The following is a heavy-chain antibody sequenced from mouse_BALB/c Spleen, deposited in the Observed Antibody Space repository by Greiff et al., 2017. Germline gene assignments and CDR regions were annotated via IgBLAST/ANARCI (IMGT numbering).Heavy chain of an antibody. CDR1: GFNIKDTY. J-gene: IGHJ2*01. D-gene: IGHD1-1*01. V-gene: IGHV14-3*02. Sequence: EVQLQQSGAELVKPGASVKLSCTASGFNIKDTYMHWVKQRPEQGLEWIGRIDPANGNTKYDPKFQGRATITADTSSNTAYLQLSSLTSEDTAVYYCAREGYGSSPYFDYWGQGTTRTVSS. CDR3: AREGYGSSPYFDY. CDR2: IDPANGNT.